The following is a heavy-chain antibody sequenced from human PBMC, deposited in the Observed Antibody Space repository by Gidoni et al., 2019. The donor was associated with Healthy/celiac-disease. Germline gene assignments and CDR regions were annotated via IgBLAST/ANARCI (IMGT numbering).Heavy chain of an antibody. CDR1: GGSFSGYY. CDR2: INHSGST. V-gene: IGHV4-34*01. J-gene: IGHJ4*02. Sequence: QVQLQQWGAGLLKPSETLSPTCAVYGGSFSGYYWSWIRQPPGKGLEWIGEINHSGSTNYNPSRKSRVTISGDTSKNQFSLKLSSVTAADTAVYYCARGGRLRLGELSLEAPYYFDYWGQGTLVTVSS. CDR3: ARGGRLRLGELSLEAPYYFDY. D-gene: IGHD3-16*02.